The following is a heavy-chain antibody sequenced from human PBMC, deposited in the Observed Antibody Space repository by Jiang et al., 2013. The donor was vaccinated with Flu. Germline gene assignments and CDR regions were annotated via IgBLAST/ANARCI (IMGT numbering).Heavy chain of an antibody. CDR2: IDPSDSYT. D-gene: IGHD4-17*01. J-gene: IGHJ4*02. V-gene: IGHV5-10-1*01. CDR3: ATTYGDYGPGYYFDY. CDR1: YSSTSYW. Sequence: YSSTSYWISWVRQMPGKGLEWMGRIDPSDSYTNYSPPFQGHVTISADKSISTAYLQWSSLKASDTAMYYCATTYGDYGPGYYFDYWGQGTLVTVSS.